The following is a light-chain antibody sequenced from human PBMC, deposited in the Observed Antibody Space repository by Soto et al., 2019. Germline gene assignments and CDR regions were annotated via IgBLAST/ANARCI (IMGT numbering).Light chain of an antibody. Sequence: EIVLTQSPATLSLSPGERATLSCRASQSVSSYLAWYQQKPGQAPRLLIYDASNRATGIPARFSGSGSGTDFTLTISSLEPEDFAVYHCQQRSNWPGTFGPGTKVDIK. CDR3: QQRSNWPGT. J-gene: IGKJ3*01. CDR2: DAS. V-gene: IGKV3-11*01. CDR1: QSVSSY.